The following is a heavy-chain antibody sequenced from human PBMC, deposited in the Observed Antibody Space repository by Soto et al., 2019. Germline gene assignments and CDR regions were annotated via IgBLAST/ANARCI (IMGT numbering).Heavy chain of an antibody. CDR2: ITPINGNT. CDR1: GYSFTGYY. CDR3: AITGYGTWDYYGMDV. Sequence: SVKVSCKASGYSFTGYYLHWVRQAPGQALEWMGWITPINGNTNYAQKFQDRVTITRDTSMSTAYMELSSLRSEDTAMYYCAITGYGTWDYYGMDVWGQGTTVTVS. V-gene: IGHV1-45*02. J-gene: IGHJ6*02. D-gene: IGHD5-12*01.